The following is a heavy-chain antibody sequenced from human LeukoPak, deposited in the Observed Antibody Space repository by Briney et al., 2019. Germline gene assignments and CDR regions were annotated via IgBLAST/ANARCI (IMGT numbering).Heavy chain of an antibody. Sequence: SETLSLTCAVSGYSISSGYYWGCLRQPPGKGLEWIGSIYHSGSTYYNPSLKSRVTISVDTSKNQFSLKLSSVTAADTAVYYCARDYDSSGYSVGYWGQGTLVTVSS. J-gene: IGHJ4*02. D-gene: IGHD3-22*01. V-gene: IGHV4-38-2*02. CDR1: GYSISSGYY. CDR2: IYHSGST. CDR3: ARDYDSSGYSVGY.